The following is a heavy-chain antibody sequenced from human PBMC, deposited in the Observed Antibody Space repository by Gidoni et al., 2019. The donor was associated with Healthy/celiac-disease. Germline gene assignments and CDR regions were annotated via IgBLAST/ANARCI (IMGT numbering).Heavy chain of an antibody. CDR2: IYHSGST. CDR1: GYSISSGYY. Sequence: QVQLQESGPGLVKPSETLSLTCAVSGYSISSGYYWGGLRPPPGKGLEWIGSIYHSGSTYYNPPLKRRVTISVDTSKNQFSLKLSSVTAADTAVYYCARGGYSSGWLTRGYYFDYWGQGTLVTVSS. V-gene: IGHV4-38-2*01. CDR3: ARGGYSSGWLTRGYYFDY. J-gene: IGHJ4*02. D-gene: IGHD6-19*01.